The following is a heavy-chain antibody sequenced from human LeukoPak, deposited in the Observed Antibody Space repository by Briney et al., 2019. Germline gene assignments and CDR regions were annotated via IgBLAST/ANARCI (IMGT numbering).Heavy chain of an antibody. Sequence: SETLSLTCGVSGGSISSSSYYWGWIRQPPGKGLEWIGSIYHSGNTYYNASLKSRVTISVDTSKNQFSLKLSSVTAADTSVYYCARLSYGSGSYYNFYFESWGQGTLVTVSS. CDR1: GGSISSSSYY. J-gene: IGHJ4*02. CDR2: IYHSGNT. D-gene: IGHD3-10*01. V-gene: IGHV4-39*01. CDR3: ARLSYGSGSYYNFYFES.